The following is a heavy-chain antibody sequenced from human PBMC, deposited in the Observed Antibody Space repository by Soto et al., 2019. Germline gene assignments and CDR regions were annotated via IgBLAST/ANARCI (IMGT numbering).Heavy chain of an antibody. CDR3: AKQTSSWYGANSDY. V-gene: IGHV3-23*01. CDR1: GLTFSSYA. D-gene: IGHD6-13*01. J-gene: IGHJ4*02. Sequence: GGSLRLSCAASGLTFSSYAMSWVRQAPGKGLEWVSAISGSGGSTYYADSVKGRFTISRDNSKNTLYLQMNSLRAEDTAVYYCAKQTSSWYGANSDYWGQGTLLTVSS. CDR2: ISGSGGST.